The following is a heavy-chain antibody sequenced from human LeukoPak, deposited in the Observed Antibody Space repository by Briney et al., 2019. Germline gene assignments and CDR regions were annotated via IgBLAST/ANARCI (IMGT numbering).Heavy chain of an antibody. CDR3: TRYNNDHFDY. V-gene: IGHV3-43*02. CDR2: INGDGGRT. J-gene: IGHJ4*02. Sequence: GGSLRLSCAASGFTFDDYAMHWVRQAPGKGLEWVSLINGDGGRTYYADSAKGRFTISRDNSKNTMSVQMDDLRAEDAAVYYCTRYNNDHFDYWGQGTLVTVSS. D-gene: IGHD5-24*01. CDR1: GFTFDDYA.